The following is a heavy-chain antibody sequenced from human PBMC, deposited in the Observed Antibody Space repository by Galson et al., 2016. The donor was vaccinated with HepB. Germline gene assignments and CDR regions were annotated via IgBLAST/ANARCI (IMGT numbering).Heavy chain of an antibody. CDR2: ISYNGRDK. J-gene: IGHJ3*02. Sequence: SLRLSCAGSGFTFSSYGMHWVRQAPGKGLEWLAVISYNGRDKNSADSVKGRLNISRDNSKNSLYLQMNSLRPEDTATYYCAKNRNTGGSASYPNSFAMWGQGTMVIVSS. V-gene: IGHV3-30*18. D-gene: IGHD3-10*01. CDR1: GFTFSSYG. CDR3: AKNRNTGGSASYPNSFAM.